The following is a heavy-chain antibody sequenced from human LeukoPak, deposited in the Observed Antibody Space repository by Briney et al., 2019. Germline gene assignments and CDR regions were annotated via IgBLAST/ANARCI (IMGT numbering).Heavy chain of an antibody. J-gene: IGHJ4*02. CDR3: ARDRSNVFDY. V-gene: IGHV3-7*01. CDR2: IKQDGSEK. CDR1: GFTFSSYW. D-gene: IGHD4-11*01. Sequence: GGSLRLSCAASGFTFSSYWMSWVRQAPGKGLEWVANIKQDGSEKYYVDSMKGRFTISRDNSKNTLYLQMNSLRAEDTAVYYCARDRSNVFDYWGQGTLVTVSS.